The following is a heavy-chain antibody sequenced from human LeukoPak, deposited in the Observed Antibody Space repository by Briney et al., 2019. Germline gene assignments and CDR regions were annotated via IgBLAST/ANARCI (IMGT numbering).Heavy chain of an antibody. Sequence: GGSLRLSCAAAGFIFSSYSMHWVRQAPGKGLEWVAVISYDGSKKYYPESVRGRFTISRDNSKNTLFLQMNSLRAEDTAVYYCALDEVWSWGQGTLVTVSS. D-gene: IGHD1-1*01. CDR1: GFIFSSYS. V-gene: IGHV3-30*03. J-gene: IGHJ4*02. CDR3: ALDEVWS. CDR2: ISYDGSKK.